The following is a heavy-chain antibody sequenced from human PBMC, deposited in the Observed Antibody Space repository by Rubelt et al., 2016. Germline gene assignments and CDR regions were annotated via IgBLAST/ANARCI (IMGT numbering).Heavy chain of an antibody. CDR3: ARHSHNCSSTSCGLNWFDP. V-gene: IGHV4-34*01. Sequence: QVQLQQWGAGLLKPSETLSLTCAVYGGSFSGYYWSWIRQPPGKGLEWIGEINHSGSTNYNPSLKSRVTISVDTSKNQFSLKLSSGTAADTAVYYCARHSHNCSSTSCGLNWFDPWGQGTLVTVSS. D-gene: IGHD2-2*01. J-gene: IGHJ5*02. CDR1: GGSFSGYY. CDR2: INHSGST.